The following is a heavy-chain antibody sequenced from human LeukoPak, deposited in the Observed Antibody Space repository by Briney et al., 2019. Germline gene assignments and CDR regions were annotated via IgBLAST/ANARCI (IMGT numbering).Heavy chain of an antibody. CDR3: AKDPYGYNPPYYFDY. J-gene: IGHJ4*02. V-gene: IGHV3-23*01. CDR2: ISGSGGST. D-gene: IGHD5-24*01. CDR1: GFTFSSYA. Sequence: GGSLRLSCAASGFTFSSYAMSWVRQAPGKGLEWVSAISGSGGSTYYADSVKGRFTISRDNSKNTLYLQMNSQRAEDTAVYYCAKDPYGYNPPYYFDYWGQGTLVTVSS.